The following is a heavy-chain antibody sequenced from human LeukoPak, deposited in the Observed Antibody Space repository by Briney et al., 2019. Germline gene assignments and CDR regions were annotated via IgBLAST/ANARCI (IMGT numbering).Heavy chain of an antibody. CDR1: GYTFTGYY. V-gene: IGHV1-2*02. D-gene: IGHD2-2*01. CDR2: INPNSGGT. J-gene: IGHJ4*02. CDR3: ARDPHIVVVPAAPFHY. Sequence: LRASVKVSCKASGYTFTGYYMHWVRQAPGQGLEWMGWINPNSGGTNYAQKFQGRVTMTTDTSTSTAYMELRSLRSDDMAVYYCARDPHIVVVPAAPFHYWGQGTLVTVSS.